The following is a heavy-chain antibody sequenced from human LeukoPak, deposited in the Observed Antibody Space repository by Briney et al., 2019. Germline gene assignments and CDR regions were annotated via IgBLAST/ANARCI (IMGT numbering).Heavy chain of an antibody. CDR1: GYSFTSYW. CDR3: ARQVAVSTNWFDP. V-gene: IGHV5-51*01. J-gene: IGHJ5*02. D-gene: IGHD6-19*01. CDR2: IYPGDSDT. Sequence: GESLKISCKGFGYSFTSYWIGWVRQMPGKGLEWMGIIYPGDSDTRYSPSFQGQVTISADKSISTAYLQWSSLKASDTAMYYCARQVAVSTNWFDPWGQGTLVTVSS.